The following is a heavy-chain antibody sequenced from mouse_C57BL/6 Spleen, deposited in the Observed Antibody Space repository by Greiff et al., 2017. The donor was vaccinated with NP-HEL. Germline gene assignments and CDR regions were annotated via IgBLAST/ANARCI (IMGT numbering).Heavy chain of an antibody. D-gene: IGHD1-1*01. CDR3: TRGEETFIATVVVPYYFDY. CDR2: IDPETGGT. V-gene: IGHV1-15*01. Sequence: QVQLKQSGAELVRPGASVTLSCKASGYTFTDYEMHWVKQTPVHGLEWIGAIDPETGGTAYNQKFKGKAILTADKSSSTAYMELRSLTSEDSAVYYCTRGEETFIATVVVPYYFDYWGQGTTLTVSS. CDR1: GYTFTDYE. J-gene: IGHJ2*01.